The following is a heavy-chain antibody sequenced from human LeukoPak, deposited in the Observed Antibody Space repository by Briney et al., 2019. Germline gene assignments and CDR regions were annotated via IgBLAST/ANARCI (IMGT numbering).Heavy chain of an antibody. Sequence: SETLSLTCTVSGGSITSYYWNWIRQPPGQGRECIGYIHYSGNANYNPSLDRPVTMSVDTSTNHFSLKLTSVTAADTAVYYCARWSSSWDAFDIWGQGTMVTVSS. V-gene: IGHV4-59*01. CDR2: IHYSGNA. CDR3: ARWSSSWDAFDI. CDR1: GGSITSYY. D-gene: IGHD6-13*01. J-gene: IGHJ3*02.